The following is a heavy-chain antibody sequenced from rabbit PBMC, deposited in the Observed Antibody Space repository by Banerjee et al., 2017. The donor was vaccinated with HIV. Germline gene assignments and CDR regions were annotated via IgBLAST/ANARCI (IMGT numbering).Heavy chain of an antibody. CDR1: RFSFSNKYV. CDR2: IYSSNGDK. V-gene: IGHV1S43*01. Sequence: QEQLEESGGGLVQPEGSLTLTCTASRFSFSNKYVMCWVRQAPGKGLEWIACIYSSNGDKWYASWVNGRFAISRSTSLNTVDLKMTSLTAADTATYFCARDLAGVTGWNFNLWGPGTLVTVS. CDR3: ARDLAGVTGWNFNL. D-gene: IGHD4-1*01. J-gene: IGHJ4*01.